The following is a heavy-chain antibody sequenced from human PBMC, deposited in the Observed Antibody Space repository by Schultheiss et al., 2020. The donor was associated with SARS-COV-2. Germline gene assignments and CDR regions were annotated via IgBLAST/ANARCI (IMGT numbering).Heavy chain of an antibody. CDR3: ARIYYYDSSGYLQQYYFDY. D-gene: IGHD3-22*01. Sequence: LRLSCAASGFTFSSYSMNWIRQPPGKGLEWIGYIYHSGSTYYNPSLKSRVTISVDRSKNQFSLKLSSVTAADTAVYYCARIYYYDSSGYLQQYYFDYWGQGTLVTVSS. V-gene: IGHV4-30-2*01. CDR1: GFTFSSYS. CDR2: IYHSGST. J-gene: IGHJ4*02.